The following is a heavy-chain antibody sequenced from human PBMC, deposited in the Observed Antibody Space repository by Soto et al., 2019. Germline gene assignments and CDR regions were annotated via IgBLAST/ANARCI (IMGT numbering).Heavy chain of an antibody. CDR1: GYTFTSNT. CDR2: ISAYNGET. D-gene: IGHD3-16*02. CDR3: ARVWGSYRSPSGGAGFDP. V-gene: IGHV1-18*04. Sequence: QFQLVQSGAELNKTGAAVKVSCAASGYTFTSNTIPWVRQAPGQGLEWMGWISAYNGETRYAEKFQGRLTMTTDTSTKIAYMEVRSYRSDATAVSSCARVWGSYRSPSGGAGFDPWGQGTLVTVSS. J-gene: IGHJ5*02.